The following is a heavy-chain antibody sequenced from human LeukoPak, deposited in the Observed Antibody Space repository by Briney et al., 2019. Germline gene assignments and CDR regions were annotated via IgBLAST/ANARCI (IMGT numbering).Heavy chain of an antibody. D-gene: IGHD1-1*01. V-gene: IGHV3-30*02. CDR1: GFIFTDYG. J-gene: IGHJ5*02. CDR3: AKDGTASKPTDLHH. CDR2: IRYDGSDK. Sequence: PGGSLRLSCAASGFIFTDYGMHWLRQAPGKGLEWLTFIRYDGSDKYYADSVKGRFTISRDNSKNTLYLQMNSLTSAATPVYYFAKDGTASKPTDLHHWGEGRLPTVPS.